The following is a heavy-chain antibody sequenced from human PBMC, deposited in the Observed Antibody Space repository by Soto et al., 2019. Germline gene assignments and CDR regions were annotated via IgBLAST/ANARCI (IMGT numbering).Heavy chain of an antibody. D-gene: IGHD5-18*01. V-gene: IGHV3-30*18. CDR3: AKDSSYGYPRQYYYYYYGMDV. CDR2: ISYDGSNK. CDR1: GFTFSSYG. J-gene: IGHJ6*02. Sequence: GGSLRLSCAASGFTFSSYGMHWVRQAPGKGLEWVAVISYDGSNKYYADSVKGRFTISRDNSKNTLYLQMNSLRAEDTAVYYCAKDSSYGYPRQYYYYYYGMDVWGQGTTVTVSS.